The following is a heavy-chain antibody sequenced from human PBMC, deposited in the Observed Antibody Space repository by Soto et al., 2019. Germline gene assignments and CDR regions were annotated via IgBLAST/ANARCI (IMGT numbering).Heavy chain of an antibody. J-gene: IGHJ6*02. CDR1: GFTFSVYA. V-gene: IGHV3-23*01. CDR3: ASLGVGDWANYYYYYGMDV. Sequence: EVQLLESGGGFVQPGGSLRLSCAATGFTFSVYAMTWVRQAPGKGLEWVSAVTAHGGSTYSADSVKGRFTISRDNSKNTLFLQMTSLRAEDTAVYYCASLGVGDWANYYYYYGMDVWGQGTTVTVSS. CDR2: VTAHGGST. D-gene: IGHD2-21*02.